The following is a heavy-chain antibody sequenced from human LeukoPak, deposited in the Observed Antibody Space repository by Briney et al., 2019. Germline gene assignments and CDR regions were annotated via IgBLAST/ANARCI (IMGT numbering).Heavy chain of an antibody. J-gene: IGHJ5*02. CDR3: TKDWHILTGRNCFDP. Sequence: ASVRVSCKASGYTFDNYGISWVRQAPGQGLEWMGWVTSYNGDTNYAQRFHGRVTMTADTSTSTAYMDLRSLTFDDTAIYYCTKDWHILTGRNCFDPWGQGTLVTVSS. D-gene: IGHD3-9*01. V-gene: IGHV1-18*01. CDR2: VTSYNGDT. CDR1: GYTFDNYG.